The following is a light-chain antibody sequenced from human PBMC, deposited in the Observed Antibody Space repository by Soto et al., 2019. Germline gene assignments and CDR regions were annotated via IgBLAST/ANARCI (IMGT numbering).Light chain of an antibody. V-gene: IGKV3-20*01. J-gene: IGKJ1*01. CDR2: GAS. CDR1: QSFSSTF. Sequence: EILLTQSPDSLSLSPGDRATLSCRASQSFSSTFFAWYQQKPGQAPRLLIYGASNRATGIPDRFSGSGSGTYFTLTISRLEPEDFAVDYCQQYASSVTFGQGTKVEIK. CDR3: QQYASSVT.